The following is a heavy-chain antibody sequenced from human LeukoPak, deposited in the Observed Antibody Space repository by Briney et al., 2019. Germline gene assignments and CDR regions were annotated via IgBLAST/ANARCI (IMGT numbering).Heavy chain of an antibody. CDR3: ARDLVGATTGFDY. Sequence: ASVKVSCKASGYTFTGYYMHWVRQAPGQGLEWMGWINPNSGGTNYAQKFQGRVTMTRDMSTSTVYMELSSLRSEDTAVYYCARDLVGATTGFDYWGQGTLVTVSS. V-gene: IGHV1-2*02. CDR2: INPNSGGT. D-gene: IGHD1-26*01. CDR1: GYTFTGYY. J-gene: IGHJ4*02.